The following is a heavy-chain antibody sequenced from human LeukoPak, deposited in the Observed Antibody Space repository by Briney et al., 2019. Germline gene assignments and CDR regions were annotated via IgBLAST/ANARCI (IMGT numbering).Heavy chain of an antibody. CDR2: ISYDGSNK. Sequence: PGGSLRLSCAASGFTFSSYAMHWVRQAPGKGLEWVAVISYDGSNKYYADSVKGRFTISRDNSKNTLYLQMNSLRAEDTAVYYCARAAGARCSSTSCYRDWFDPWGQGTLVTVSS. CDR1: GFTFSSYA. J-gene: IGHJ5*02. D-gene: IGHD2-2*02. V-gene: IGHV3-30-3*01. CDR3: ARAAGARCSSTSCYRDWFDP.